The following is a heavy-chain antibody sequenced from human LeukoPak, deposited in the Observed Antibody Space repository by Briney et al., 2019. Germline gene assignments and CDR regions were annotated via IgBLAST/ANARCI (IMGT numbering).Heavy chain of an antibody. CDR2: ISSSGGTT. J-gene: IGHJ4*02. Sequence: GGSLRLSCAASGFTFSSYAVSWVRQAPGKGLEWVSAISSSGGTTYYADSVKGRFTISRDNSKNTLYLQMNSLRAEDTAVYYCAKVRGYSSSSTPIDHWGQGTLVTVSS. V-gene: IGHV3-23*01. CDR1: GFTFSSYA. CDR3: AKVRGYSSSSTPIDH. D-gene: IGHD6-6*01.